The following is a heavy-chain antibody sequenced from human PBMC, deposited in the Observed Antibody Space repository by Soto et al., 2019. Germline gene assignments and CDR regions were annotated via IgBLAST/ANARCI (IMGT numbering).Heavy chain of an antibody. CDR1: GFTFSSYS. D-gene: IGHD3-16*01. CDR2: ISSSSSTI. V-gene: IGHV3-48*04. CDR3: ARELAEEMATICLGY. Sequence: EVQLVESGGGLVQPGGSLRLSCTASGFTFSSYSMNWVRQAPGKGLERDSYISSSSSTIYYADSMKGRFTSSRDNAKNSLYLQRNTRTAADMAVYYCARELAEEMATICLGYWGQGNLVTVAS. J-gene: IGHJ4*02.